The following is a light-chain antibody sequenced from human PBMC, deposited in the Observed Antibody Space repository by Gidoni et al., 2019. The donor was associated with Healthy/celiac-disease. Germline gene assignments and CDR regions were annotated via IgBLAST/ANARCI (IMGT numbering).Light chain of an antibody. CDR3: QQSYSTPRT. CDR2: AAS. J-gene: IGKJ1*01. V-gene: IGKV1-39*01. CDR1: QSISSY. Sequence: DFQMTQSPSSLSASVGDRVTITCRASQSISSYLNWYQQKPGKAPKLLIYAASSLQSGVPSRFSGSGSGTDFTLTISSLQPEDFATYYCQQSYSTPRTCGQGTKVEIK.